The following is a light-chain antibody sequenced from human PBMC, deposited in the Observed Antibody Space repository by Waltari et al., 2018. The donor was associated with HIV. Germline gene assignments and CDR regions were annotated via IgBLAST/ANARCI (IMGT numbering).Light chain of an antibody. CDR2: DVT. CDR1: RRAVGTSDY. V-gene: IGLV2-23*02. Sequence: QSALTQPASVSGSPGQAITISCTGSRRAVGTSDYISWYQQHPGTAPKLIISDVTERPSGISNRFSGSKSGTTASLTISGLQAEDEAEYFCCSFAGSNFVFGSGTKVTVL. J-gene: IGLJ1*01. CDR3: CSFAGSNFV.